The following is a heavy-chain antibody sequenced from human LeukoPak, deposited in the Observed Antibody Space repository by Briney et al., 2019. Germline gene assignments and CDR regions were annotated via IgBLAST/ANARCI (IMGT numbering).Heavy chain of an antibody. CDR3: ARAVRFLEWLPGRPGYYYYYMDV. CDR2: IYYSGST. Sequence: SETLSLTCTVSGGSISSSSYYWGWIRQPPGKGLEWIGSIYYSGSTYYNPSLKSRVTISVDTSKNQFSLKLSSVTAADTAVYYCARAVRFLEWLPGRPGYYYYYMDVWGKGTTVTVSS. D-gene: IGHD3-3*01. CDR1: GGSISSSSYY. V-gene: IGHV4-39*01. J-gene: IGHJ6*03.